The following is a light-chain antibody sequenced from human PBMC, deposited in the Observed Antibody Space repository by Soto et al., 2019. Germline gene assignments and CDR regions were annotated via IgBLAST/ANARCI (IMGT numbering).Light chain of an antibody. J-gene: IGKJ1*01. Sequence: DIQMTQSPSTLSASVGDRVTITCRASQSASTFLAWYQQKPGQAPKLLIYGASTLQSGVPSRFSASGLGTEFTLTISSLQSEDFATYYCQQYNGYSWTFGQGTKVDI. CDR2: GAS. V-gene: IGKV1-5*01. CDR3: QQYNGYSWT. CDR1: QSASTF.